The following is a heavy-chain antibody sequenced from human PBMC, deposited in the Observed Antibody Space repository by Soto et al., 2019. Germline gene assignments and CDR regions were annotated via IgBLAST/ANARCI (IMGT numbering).Heavy chain of an antibody. CDR3: ARYFVAGTNKFDY. D-gene: IGHD1-1*01. CDR1: GGSVSSNSYF. Sequence: PSETLSLTCTVSGGSVSSNSYFWSWIRQPPGKGLEWIGHIYYSGSTNYNPSLKSRVAISVDTSKNQFSLRLISVTAADTAVYYCARYFVAGTNKFDYWGQGALVTVSS. V-gene: IGHV4-61*01. J-gene: IGHJ4*02. CDR2: IYYSGST.